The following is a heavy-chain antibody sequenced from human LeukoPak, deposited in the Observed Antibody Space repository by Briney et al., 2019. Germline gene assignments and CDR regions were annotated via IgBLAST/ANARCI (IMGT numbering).Heavy chain of an antibody. D-gene: IGHD3-10*01. J-gene: IGHJ6*02. CDR1: GGSFSGYY. CDR3: ARHERVTMVRGVYHYGMDV. V-gene: IGHV4-59*08. Sequence: SETLSLTCAVYGGSFSGYYWSWIRQPPGKGLEWIGYIYYSGSTNYNPSLKSRVTISVDTSKNQFSLKLSSVTAADTAVYYCARHERVTMVRGVYHYGMDVWGQGTTVTVSS. CDR2: IYYSGST.